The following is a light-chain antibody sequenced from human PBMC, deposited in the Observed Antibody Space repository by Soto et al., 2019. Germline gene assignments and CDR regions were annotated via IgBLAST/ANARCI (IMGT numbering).Light chain of an antibody. V-gene: IGLV2-14*01. Sequence: QSALTQPASVSGSPGQSITISCTGTITDVDSSNYVSWYKQHPGKAPKLMIYDVSNRPSGVSNRFSGSKSGNTASLTISGLQAEDEADYYCSSYTTTSTWVFGGGTQLTVL. CDR2: DVS. J-gene: IGLJ2*01. CDR1: ITDVDSSNY. CDR3: SSYTTTSTWV.